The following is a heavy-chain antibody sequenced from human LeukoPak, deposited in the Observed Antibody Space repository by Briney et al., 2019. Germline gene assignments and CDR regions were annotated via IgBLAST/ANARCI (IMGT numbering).Heavy chain of an antibody. J-gene: IGHJ5*02. D-gene: IGHD5/OR15-5a*01. V-gene: IGHV4-39*07. Sequence: SETLSLTCTVSGGSISSSSYYWGWIRQPPGKGLEWIGSIYYSGSTYYNPSLKSRVTISVDTSKNQFSLKLSSVTAADTAVYYCARVPSTWNWFDPWGQGTLVTVSS. CDR3: ARVPSTWNWFDP. CDR2: IYYSGST. CDR1: GGSISSSSYY.